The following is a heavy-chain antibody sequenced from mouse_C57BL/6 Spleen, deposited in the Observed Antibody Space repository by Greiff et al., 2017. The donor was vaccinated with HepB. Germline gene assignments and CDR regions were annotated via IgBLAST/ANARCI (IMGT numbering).Heavy chain of an antibody. J-gene: IGHJ3*01. V-gene: IGHV1-52*01. CDR2: IDPSDSET. D-gene: IGHD2-4*01. Sequence: QVQLQQPGAELVRPGSSVKLSCKASGYTFTSYWMHWVKQRPIQGLEWIGNIDPSDSETHYNQKFKDKATLTVDKSSSTAYMQLSSLTSEDSAVYYCARERDYDEGAWFAYWGQGTLVTVSA. CDR1: GYTFTSYW. CDR3: ARERDYDEGAWFAY.